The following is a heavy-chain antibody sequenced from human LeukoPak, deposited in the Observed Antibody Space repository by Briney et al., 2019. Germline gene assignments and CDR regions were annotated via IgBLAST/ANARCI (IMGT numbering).Heavy chain of an antibody. D-gene: IGHD2-15*01. CDR2: ISSSSSYI. Sequence: PGGSLRLSCAASGFTFSSYSMNWVRQAPGKGLGWVSSISSSSSYIYYADSVKGRFTISRDNAKNSLYLQMNSLRAEDTAVYYCAREMVAATRRWVDYWGQGTLVTVSS. CDR3: AREMVAATRRWVDY. V-gene: IGHV3-21*01. J-gene: IGHJ4*02. CDR1: GFTFSSYS.